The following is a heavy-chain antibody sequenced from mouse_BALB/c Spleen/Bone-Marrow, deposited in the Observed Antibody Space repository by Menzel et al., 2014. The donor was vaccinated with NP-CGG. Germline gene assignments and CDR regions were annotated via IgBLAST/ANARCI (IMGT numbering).Heavy chain of an antibody. Sequence: EVQLQQSGAELVQPGASVKLSCTASGFNIKDTYMHWVKQRPEQGLEWIGRIDPANGNTKYDPKFQGTATITAGPSSNTAYAQLSSVTSEDTAVYYCARWGYYAMDDWGQGGSVTVSP. CDR2: IDPANGNT. J-gene: IGHJ4*01. CDR3: ARWGYYAMDD. CDR1: GFNIKDTY. V-gene: IGHV14-3*02.